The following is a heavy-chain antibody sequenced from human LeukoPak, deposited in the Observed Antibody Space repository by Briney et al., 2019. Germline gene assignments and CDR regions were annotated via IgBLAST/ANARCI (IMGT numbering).Heavy chain of an antibody. CDR3: ARDLNGGNSLDF. CDR1: GLTFSTYW. V-gene: IGHV3-74*01. D-gene: IGHD4-23*01. CDR2: INSDGSST. Sequence: GGSLRLSCAASGLTFSTYWMHSVRHASGKGLVWVSRINSDGSSTNYADSVKARFTISRDNANNTLLLQMNSLRAEDTAVYYCARDLNGGNSLDFWGQGTLVTVSS. J-gene: IGHJ4*02.